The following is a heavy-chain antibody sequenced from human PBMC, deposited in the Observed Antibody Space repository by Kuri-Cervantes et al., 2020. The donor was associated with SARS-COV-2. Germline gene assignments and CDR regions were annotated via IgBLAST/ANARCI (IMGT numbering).Heavy chain of an antibody. CDR1: GYSISSGYY. Sequence: GSLRLSCAVSGYSISSGYYWGWIRQPPGKGLEWIGSIYHSGSTYYNPSLKSRVTISVDTSKNQFSLKLSSVTAADTAVYYCARLSSTAAPTDYWGQGTLVTVSS. CDR2: IYHSGST. V-gene: IGHV4-38-2*01. D-gene: IGHD6-6*01. J-gene: IGHJ4*02. CDR3: ARLSSTAAPTDY.